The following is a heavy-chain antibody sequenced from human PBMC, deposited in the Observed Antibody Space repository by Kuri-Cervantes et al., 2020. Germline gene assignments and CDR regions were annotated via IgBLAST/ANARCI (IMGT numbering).Heavy chain of an antibody. CDR1: GFTFSSYA. CDR3: AKPGEVLLTIRAGFDY. Sequence: GGSLRLSCAASGFTFSSYAMSWVRQAPGKGLEWVSAISGSGGSTYYADSVKGRFTISRDNSKNTLYLQMNSLRAEDTAVYYCAKPGEVLLTIRAGFDYWGQGTLVTVSS. V-gene: IGHV3-23*01. CDR2: ISGSGGST. J-gene: IGHJ4*02. D-gene: IGHD3-9*01.